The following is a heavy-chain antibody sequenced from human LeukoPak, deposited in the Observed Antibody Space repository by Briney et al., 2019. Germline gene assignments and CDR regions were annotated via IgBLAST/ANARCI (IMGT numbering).Heavy chain of an antibody. Sequence: PSETLSLTCAVYGGSFSGYYWSWIRQPPGKGLEWIGEINHSGSTNYNSALKSRVTISVDTSENQFSLKLNSVTAADTAVYYCAREDCSGGSCSSFDYWGQGTLVTVSS. D-gene: IGHD2-15*01. V-gene: IGHV4-34*01. CDR2: INHSGST. CDR1: GGSFSGYY. J-gene: IGHJ4*02. CDR3: AREDCSGGSCSSFDY.